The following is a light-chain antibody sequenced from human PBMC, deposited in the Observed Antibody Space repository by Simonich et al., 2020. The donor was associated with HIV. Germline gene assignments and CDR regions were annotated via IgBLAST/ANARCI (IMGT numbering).Light chain of an antibody. Sequence: DIVMTQSPDSLAGSLGERATINCKSSQSVLYSSSNKNDLAWYQQKPGQPPKLLIYWASTRESGVPDRCSGSGSGADFTLTISSLQAEDVAVYHCQQYYSTSWTFGQGTKVEIK. V-gene: IGKV4-1*01. CDR3: QQYYSTSWT. CDR2: WAS. J-gene: IGKJ1*01. CDR1: QSVLYSSSNKND.